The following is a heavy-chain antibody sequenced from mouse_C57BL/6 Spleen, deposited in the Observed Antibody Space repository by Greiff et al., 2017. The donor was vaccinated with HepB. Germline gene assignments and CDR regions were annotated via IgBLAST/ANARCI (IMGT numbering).Heavy chain of an antibody. V-gene: IGHV1-5*01. CDR1: GYTFTSYW. CDR2: IYPGNSDT. CDR3: TREELLGRDFDY. D-gene: IGHD4-1*01. Sequence: EVQLQQSGTVLARPGASVKMSCKTSGYTFTSYWMHWVKQRPGQGLEWIGAIYPGNSDTSYNQKFKGKAKLTAVTSASTAYMALSSLTNEDSAVYYCTREELLGRDFDYWGQGTTLTVSS. J-gene: IGHJ2*01.